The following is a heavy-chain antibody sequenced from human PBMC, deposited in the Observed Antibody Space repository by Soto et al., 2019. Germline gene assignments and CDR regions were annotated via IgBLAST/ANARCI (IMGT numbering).Heavy chain of an antibody. CDR1: GYTFTSYY. Sequence: GASVKVSCKASGYTFTSYYMHWVRQAPGQGLEWMGIINPSGGSTSYAQKFQGRVTMTRDTSTSTVYMELSSLRSEDTAVYYCARDSAALDYYYGMDVWGQGTTVTVSS. J-gene: IGHJ6*02. V-gene: IGHV1-46*01. CDR3: ARDSAALDYYYGMDV. CDR2: INPSGGST. D-gene: IGHD6-13*01.